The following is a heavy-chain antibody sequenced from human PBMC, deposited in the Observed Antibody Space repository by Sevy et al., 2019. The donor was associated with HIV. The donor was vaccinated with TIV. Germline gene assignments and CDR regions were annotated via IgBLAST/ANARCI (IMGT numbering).Heavy chain of an antibody. D-gene: IGHD6-13*01. Sequence: GGSLRLSCAASGFTFDDYAMHWVRQAPGKGLEWVSGISWNSGSIGYAYSVKGRFTISRDNAKNSLYLQMNSLRAEDTALYYCAKGGRDSSSWRNWFDPWGQGTLVTVSS. CDR1: GFTFDDYA. CDR2: ISWNSGSI. J-gene: IGHJ5*02. CDR3: AKGGRDSSSWRNWFDP. V-gene: IGHV3-9*01.